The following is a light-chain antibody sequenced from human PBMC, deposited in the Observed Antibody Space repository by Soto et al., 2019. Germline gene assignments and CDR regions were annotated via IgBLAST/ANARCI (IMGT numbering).Light chain of an antibody. J-gene: IGKJ1*01. Sequence: EVLLTQSPDTLSLPPGERGTLSCISIQSISSYLAWYQQKPGQAPRLLIYDASSRATGIPARFSGSGSGTDFTLTISSLEPEDFAVYYCQQLTDWPPQWTFGQGTKVDNK. CDR3: QQLTDWPPQWT. CDR1: QSISSY. CDR2: DAS. V-gene: IGKV3-11*01.